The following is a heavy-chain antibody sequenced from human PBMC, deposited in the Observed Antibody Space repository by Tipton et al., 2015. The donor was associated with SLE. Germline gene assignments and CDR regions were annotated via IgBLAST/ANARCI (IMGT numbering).Heavy chain of an antibody. CDR2: IYPGDSDT. J-gene: IGHJ3*02. D-gene: IGHD3-10*01. CDR3: AKGKSGSYRDVFNI. Sequence: QLVQSGAEVKRPGESLKISCKGSGFTFTSHWIGWVRQLPGKGLEWMGIIYPGDSDTRYSLSFQGQVTISADKSITTAYLQWSSLKASDTAMYYCAKGKSGSYRDVFNIWGQGTMVTVSS. CDR1: GFTFTSHW. V-gene: IGHV5-51*03.